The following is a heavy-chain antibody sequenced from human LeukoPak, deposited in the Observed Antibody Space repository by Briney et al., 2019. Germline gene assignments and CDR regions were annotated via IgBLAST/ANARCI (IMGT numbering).Heavy chain of an antibody. V-gene: IGHV4-59*01. CDR1: GGSISSYY. Sequence: SETLSLTCTVSGGSISSYYWSWIRQPPGKGLEWIGYIYYSGSTNYNPSLKSRVTISVDTSKNQFSLKLSSVTAADTAVYYCARGSPYGGSRWFDPWGQGTLVTVSS. CDR2: IYYSGST. J-gene: IGHJ5*02. CDR3: ARGSPYGGSRWFDP. D-gene: IGHD2-15*01.